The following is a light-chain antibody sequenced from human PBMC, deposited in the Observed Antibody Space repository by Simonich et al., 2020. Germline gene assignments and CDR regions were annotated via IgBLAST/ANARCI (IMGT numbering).Light chain of an antibody. J-gene: IGKJ2*02. CDR3: QQYGSSRT. CDR2: DAS. CDR1: QSVSSSY. V-gene: IGKV3D-20*01. Sequence: EIVLTQSPGTLSLSPGERATLSCRASQSVSSSYLARYQQKPGLAPRLLIYDASSRATCIPDRFSGSWSGTDFTLTISRLEPEDFAVYYCQQYGSSRTFGQGTKLEIK.